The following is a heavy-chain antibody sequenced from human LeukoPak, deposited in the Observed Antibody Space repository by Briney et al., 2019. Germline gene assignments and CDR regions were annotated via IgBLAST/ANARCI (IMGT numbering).Heavy chain of an antibody. V-gene: IGHV3-21*01. CDR2: ISSSSSYI. Sequence: GGSLRLSCAASGFTFSSYSMNWVRQAPGKGLEWVSSISSSSSYIYYADSVKGRFTISRDNAKNSLYLQVNSLRAEDTAVYYCARDSSYGSGYYYYGMDVWGQGTTVTVSS. CDR3: ARDSSYGSGYYYYGMDV. J-gene: IGHJ6*02. D-gene: IGHD3-10*01. CDR1: GFTFSSYS.